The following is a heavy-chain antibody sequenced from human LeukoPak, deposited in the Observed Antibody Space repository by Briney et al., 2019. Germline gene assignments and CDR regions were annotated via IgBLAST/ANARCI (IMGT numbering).Heavy chain of an antibody. J-gene: IGHJ3*02. CDR3: GREDRIVLGNDALDI. D-gene: IGHD2-8*01. CDR1: GFTFSSYA. Sequence: GGSLRLSCAASGFTFSSYAMSWVRQAPGKGLEWVSAISGSGLSTYYADSVKGRFSISRDNSKNTLYLQMNSLRGEDTAVYYCGREDRIVLGNDALDIWGQGTMVTVSS. CDR2: ISGSGLST. V-gene: IGHV3-23*01.